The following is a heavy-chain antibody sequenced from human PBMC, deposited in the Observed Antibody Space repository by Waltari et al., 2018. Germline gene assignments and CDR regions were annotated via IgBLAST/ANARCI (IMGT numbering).Heavy chain of an antibody. V-gene: IGHV4-39*07. CDR3: ASTIFGVVNRLDP. D-gene: IGHD3-3*01. CDR1: GGSISSYY. J-gene: IGHJ5*02. CDR2: IYYSGST. Sequence: QVQLQESGPGLVKPSETLSLTCTVSGGSISSYYWGWIRQPPGKGLEWIGSIYYSGSTYYNPSLKSRVTISVDTSKNQFSLKLSSVTAADTAVYYCASTIFGVVNRLDPWGQGTLVTVSS.